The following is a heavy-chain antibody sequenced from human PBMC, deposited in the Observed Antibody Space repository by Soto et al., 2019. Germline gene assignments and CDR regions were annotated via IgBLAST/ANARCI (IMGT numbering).Heavy chain of an antibody. CDR2: IYSGGST. CDR1: GFTVSSNY. D-gene: IGHD6-25*01. Sequence: VGSLRLSCAASGFTVSSNYMSWDRQAPGKGLEWVSVIYSGGSTYYADSVKGRFTISRDNSKNTLYLQMNSLRAEDTAVYYCAQTGYTTGWFDPWGQGTLVTVSS. CDR3: AQTGYTTGWFDP. J-gene: IGHJ5*02. V-gene: IGHV3-66*01.